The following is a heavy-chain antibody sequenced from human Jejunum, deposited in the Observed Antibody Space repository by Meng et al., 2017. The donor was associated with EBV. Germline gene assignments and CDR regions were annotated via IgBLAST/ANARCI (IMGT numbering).Heavy chain of an antibody. V-gene: IGHV1-18*01. CDR3: ARDGPDYGNYINFDY. J-gene: IGHJ4*02. CDR1: GYTFTSYG. CDR2: ISAYNGKT. Sequence: QVWLGQSGAEVKKPGASVKVSCKSSGYTFTSYGISWVRKAPGQGLEWMAWISAYNGKTNYAQNLQGRVTLTTDTSTTTTYMELRSLRSDDTAVYYCARDGPDYGNYINFDYWGQGTLVTVSS. D-gene: IGHD4-11*01.